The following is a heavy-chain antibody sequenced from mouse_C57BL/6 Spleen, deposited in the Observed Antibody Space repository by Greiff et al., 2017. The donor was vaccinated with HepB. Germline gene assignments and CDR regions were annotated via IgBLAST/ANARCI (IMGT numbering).Heavy chain of an antibody. CDR1: GFTFSSYG. Sequence: EVKLVESGGDLVKPGGSLKLSCAASGFTFSSYGMSWVRQTPDKRLEWVATISSGGSYTYYPDSVKGRFTISRDNAKNTLYLQMSSLKSEDTAMYYCARHHYGNFDVWGTGTTVTVSS. CDR3: ARHHYGNFDV. V-gene: IGHV5-6*01. D-gene: IGHD2-1*01. CDR2: ISSGGSYT. J-gene: IGHJ1*03.